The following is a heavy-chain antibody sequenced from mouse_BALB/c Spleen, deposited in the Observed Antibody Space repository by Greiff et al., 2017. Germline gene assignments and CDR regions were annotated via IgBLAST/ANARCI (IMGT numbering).Heavy chain of an antibody. V-gene: IGHV3-2*02. Sequence: ESGPGLVKPSQSLSLTCTVTGYSITSDYAWNWIRQFPGNKLEWMGYISYSGSTSYNPSLKSRISITRDTSKNQFFLQLNSVTTEDTATYYCARTGPYYGSGEGCAYWSQGTLVTVSA. J-gene: IGHJ3*01. D-gene: IGHD1-1*01. CDR1: GYSITSDYA. CDR3: ARTGPYYGSGEGCAY. CDR2: ISYSGST.